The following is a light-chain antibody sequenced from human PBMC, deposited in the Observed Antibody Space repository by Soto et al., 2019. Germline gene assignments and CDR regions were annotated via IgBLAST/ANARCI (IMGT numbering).Light chain of an antibody. CDR1: QPISDY. V-gene: IGKV1-39*01. CDR3: QQHYNTPRT. J-gene: IGKJ1*01. Sequence: DIQMTQSPSSLSASVGDRVTITCRTSQPISDYLNWYQQKSGKAPTLLIYTTSNLQSGVPSRFSGSGSATHFTLTISSLQPEDFATYYCQQHYNTPRTFGQGTKVDIK. CDR2: TTS.